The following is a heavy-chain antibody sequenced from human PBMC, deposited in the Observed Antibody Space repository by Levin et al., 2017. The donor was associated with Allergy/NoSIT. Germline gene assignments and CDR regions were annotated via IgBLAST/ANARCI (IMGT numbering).Heavy chain of an antibody. J-gene: IGHJ5*01. CDR1: AGDFTGYY. Sequence: SETLSLTCAVYAGDFTGYYWTWIRQPAGRGLEWIGEVTHSGNDDYNPSLRGRVAISADTSKNQVYFKINSVVAADTAVYFFSAGQPPTRERLRSKKGKNWLDVWGQGSLIFVST. V-gene: IGHV4-34*01. CDR2: VTHSGND. CDR3: SAGQPPTRERLRSKKGKNWLDV. D-gene: IGHD6-13*01.